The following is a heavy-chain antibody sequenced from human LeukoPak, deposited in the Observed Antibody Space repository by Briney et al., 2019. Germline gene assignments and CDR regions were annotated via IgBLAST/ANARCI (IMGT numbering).Heavy chain of an antibody. D-gene: IGHD4-17*01. CDR2: FDPEDGET. J-gene: IGHJ6*02. CDR1: GYTLTELS. Sequence: ASVTVSCKVSGYTLTELSMHWVRQAPGKGLEWMGGFDPEDGETIYAQKFQGRVTMTEDTSTDTAYMELSSLRSEDTAVYYCATSPPYGDSADYYYYYGMDVWGQGTTVTVSS. CDR3: ATSPPYGDSADYYYYYGMDV. V-gene: IGHV1-24*01.